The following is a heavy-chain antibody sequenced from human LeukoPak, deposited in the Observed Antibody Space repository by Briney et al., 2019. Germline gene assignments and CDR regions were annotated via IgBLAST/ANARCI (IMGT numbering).Heavy chain of an antibody. Sequence: GASVKVSCKASGYSFTDFHVHWVRQAPGQGLEWMGLIDPNSGGTNYAQKFQGRVTMTRDTSVNTAFLELSRLTSDDTAVYYCAKFDFRGNDRFFDYWGQGSLVTVSS. CDR3: AKFDFRGNDRFFDY. J-gene: IGHJ4*02. D-gene: IGHD3-10*01. CDR1: GYSFTDFH. V-gene: IGHV1-2*02. CDR2: IDPNSGGT.